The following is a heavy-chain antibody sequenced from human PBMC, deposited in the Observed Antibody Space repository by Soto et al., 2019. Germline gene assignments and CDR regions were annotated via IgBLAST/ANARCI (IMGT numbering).Heavy chain of an antibody. CDR1: GLSVCSNY. CDR3: ARRDDSETFDI. J-gene: IGHJ3*02. V-gene: IGHV3-53*01. D-gene: IGHD5-18*01. CDR2: IYRGGGT. Sequence: LRLSCAAYGLSVCSNYMTWVRQAPGKGLEWVSIIYRGGGTYHADTVKGRSIISRDDSQNTVYLQMNSLTGGDTAVYYCARRDDSETFDIWGQGTMVTVSS.